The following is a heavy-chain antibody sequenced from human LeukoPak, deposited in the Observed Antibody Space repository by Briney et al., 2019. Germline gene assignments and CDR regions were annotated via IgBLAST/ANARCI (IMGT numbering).Heavy chain of an antibody. D-gene: IGHD3-10*01. CDR1: GYSFRNYD. V-gene: IGHV1-18*01. J-gene: IGHJ6*04. CDR2: ISTYNDNT. CDR3: VRMQRFGKLSGYHQMDV. Sequence: ASVKVSCKASGYSFRNYDISWVRQAPGQGLEWMGWISTYNDNTNYGQKLQGRVIMTTDTSASTAYMELRSLRSDDTAVYCCVRMQRFGKLSGYHQMDVWGKGTTVSVSS.